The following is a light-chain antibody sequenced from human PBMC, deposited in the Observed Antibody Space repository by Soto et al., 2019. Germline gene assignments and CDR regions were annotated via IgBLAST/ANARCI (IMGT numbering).Light chain of an antibody. Sequence: EIRMTQSPATQSVSQWKTATLSFTVSQSVSSSLAWYQRTPGQAPRLLLYAASTMASVIPAGFRGSGSGTDFTLAIHTLEPEDIAVYYCLQFGISASFIFGGGTKVEIK. J-gene: IGKJ4*01. CDR3: LQFGISASFI. CDR1: QSVSSS. V-gene: IGKV3D-15*01. CDR2: AAS.